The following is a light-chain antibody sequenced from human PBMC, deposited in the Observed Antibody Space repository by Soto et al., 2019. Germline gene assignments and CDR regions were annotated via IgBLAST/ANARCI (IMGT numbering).Light chain of an antibody. CDR3: QQYNNGPT. V-gene: IGKV3-15*01. Sequence: EIVMTQSPATLSVSPGERATLSCRASQSVSSNLAWYQQKPGQAPRLLIYGASTRATGIPARFSGSGSGTDFTITISSLQSEDFAVYYCQQYNNGPTVGGGTKVEIK. J-gene: IGKJ4*01. CDR2: GAS. CDR1: QSVSSN.